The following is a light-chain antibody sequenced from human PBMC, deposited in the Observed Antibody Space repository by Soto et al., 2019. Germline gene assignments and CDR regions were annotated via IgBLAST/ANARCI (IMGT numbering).Light chain of an antibody. J-gene: IGKJ1*01. CDR2: GAS. CDR3: QQYGTSPRT. V-gene: IGKV3-20*01. Sequence: EIVLTQSPGTLSLSPGERATLSCRASQSFISSYSAWYQQKPGQAPRLLIYGASNRATVIADRFSGSGSGADFTLTISRLEPEDFAVYYCQQYGTSPRTFGQGTKLEIK. CDR1: QSFISSY.